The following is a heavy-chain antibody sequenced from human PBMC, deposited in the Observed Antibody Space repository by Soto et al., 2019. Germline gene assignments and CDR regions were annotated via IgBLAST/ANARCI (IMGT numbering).Heavy chain of an antibody. D-gene: IGHD3-3*01. CDR2: IYYSGST. J-gene: IGHJ3*02. V-gene: IGHV4-39*01. Sequence: PSETLSLTCPVSGGSIRSSSYYWGWIRQPPGKGLEWIGSIYYSGSTYYNPSLKSRVTISVDTSKNQFSLKLSSVTAADTAVYYCASSFYDFYAFDIWGQGTMVTVSS. CDR3: ASSFYDFYAFDI. CDR1: GGSIRSSSYY.